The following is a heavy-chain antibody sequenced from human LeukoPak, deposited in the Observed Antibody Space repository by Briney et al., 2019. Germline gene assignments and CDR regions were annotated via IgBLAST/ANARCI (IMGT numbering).Heavy chain of an antibody. D-gene: IGHD3-22*01. Sequence: QTGGSLRLSCAASGFSFSSCGMHWVRQTPDKGLEWVAAIGKDGTDIHYVDSVKGRFTISRDNSRNTLYLQMFSLSTEDTAVYYCVKAGYYDSSGYYYYLDYWGQGTLVSVSS. V-gene: IGHV3-30*02. CDR2: IGKDGTDI. CDR3: VKAGYYDSSGYYYYLDY. CDR1: GFSFSSCG. J-gene: IGHJ4*02.